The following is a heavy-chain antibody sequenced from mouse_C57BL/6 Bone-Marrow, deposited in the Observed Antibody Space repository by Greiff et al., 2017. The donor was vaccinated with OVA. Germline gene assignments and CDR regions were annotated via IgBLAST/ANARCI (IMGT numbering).Heavy chain of an antibody. CDR3: VRGGDYYGSSYDYYAMDY. CDR1: GFTFNTYA. J-gene: IGHJ4*01. V-gene: IGHV10-3*01. Sequence: EVKLVESGGGLVQPKGSLKLSCAASGFTFNTYAMHWVRQAPGKGLEWVARIRSKSSNYATYYADSVKDRFTISRDDSQSMLYLQMNNLKTEDTAMYYCVRGGDYYGSSYDYYAMDYWGQGTSVTVSS. CDR2: IRSKSSNYAT. D-gene: IGHD1-1*01.